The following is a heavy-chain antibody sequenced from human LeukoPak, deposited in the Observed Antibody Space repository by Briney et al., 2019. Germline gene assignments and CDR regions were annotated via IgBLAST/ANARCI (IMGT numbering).Heavy chain of an antibody. V-gene: IGHV3-20*04. CDR3: ARVGLYHSSAPGAFDI. J-gene: IGHJ3*02. CDR2: ISWNGGST. CDR1: GFTFDDYG. Sequence: PGGSLRLSCAASGFTFDDYGMSWVRQVPGKGLEWVSGISWNGGSTYYADSVKGRFTISRDNSKNTLYLQMNSLRAEDTAVYYCARVGLYHSSAPGAFDIWGQGTMVTVSS. D-gene: IGHD3-22*01.